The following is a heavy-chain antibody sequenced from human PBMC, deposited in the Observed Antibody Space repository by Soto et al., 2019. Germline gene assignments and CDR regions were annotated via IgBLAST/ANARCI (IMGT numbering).Heavy chain of an antibody. CDR2: IDSGGGTI. V-gene: IGHV3-48*01. Sequence: EVQLVESGGGLVQPGGSLRLSCAASGFTFRSYSMIWVRQPPGKGLECISYIDSGGGTIYQTDSVKGRFTISRDNAKNSLYLQMNSLRGEDTAVYYCARRTSGWYSDYWGLGTLVTVSS. CDR1: GFTFRSYS. D-gene: IGHD6-19*01. J-gene: IGHJ4*02. CDR3: ARRTSGWYSDY.